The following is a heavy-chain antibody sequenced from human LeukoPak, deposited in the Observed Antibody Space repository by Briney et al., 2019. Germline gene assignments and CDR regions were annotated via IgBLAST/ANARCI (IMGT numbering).Heavy chain of an antibody. CDR3: ARELRAARPFDP. CDR1: GYTFTGYY. V-gene: IGHV1-2*02. CDR2: INPNSSGT. D-gene: IGHD6-6*01. Sequence: ASVKVSCKASGYTFTGYYMHWVRQAPGQGLEWMGWINPNSSGTNYAQKFQGRVTMTRDTSISTAYMELSRLRSDDTAVYYCARELRAARPFDPWGQGTLVTVSS. J-gene: IGHJ5*02.